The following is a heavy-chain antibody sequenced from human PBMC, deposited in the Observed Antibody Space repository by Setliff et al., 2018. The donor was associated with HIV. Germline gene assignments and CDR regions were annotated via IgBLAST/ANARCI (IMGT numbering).Heavy chain of an antibody. J-gene: IGHJ6*02. CDR3: ARSATNYNYYYYGMDV. CDR2: IWYDESLN. D-gene: IGHD4-4*01. CDR1: GFSFSTYG. Sequence: LRLSCAASGFSFSTYGMHWVRQAPGKGLEWVALIWYDESLNYYADSVKGRFTISRDNSKKTLFLQMNSLRAEDTGVYYCARSATNYNYYYYGMDVWGQGTTVTVSS. V-gene: IGHV3-33*01.